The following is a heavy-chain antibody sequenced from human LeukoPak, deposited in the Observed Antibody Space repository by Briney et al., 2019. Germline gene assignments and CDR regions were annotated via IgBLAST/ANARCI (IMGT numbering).Heavy chain of an antibody. CDR3: VKEGGNGWYSGWFDP. V-gene: IGHV3-7*03. Sequence: GGSLRLSCAVSGPTFSSYWMSWVRQAPGKGLVWVANINPDGSEKKYVDSVKGRFIISRDNAGNSLDLQMNSLRVDDTAVYYCVKEGGNGWYSGWFDPWGQGTRVTVSS. J-gene: IGHJ5*02. CDR1: GPTFSSYW. CDR2: INPDGSEK. D-gene: IGHD6-19*01.